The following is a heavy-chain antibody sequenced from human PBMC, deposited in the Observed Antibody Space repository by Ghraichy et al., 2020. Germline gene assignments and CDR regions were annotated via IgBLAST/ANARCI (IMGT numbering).Heavy chain of an antibody. V-gene: IGHV4-34*01. J-gene: IGHJ4*02. CDR2: INHSGST. D-gene: IGHD6-19*01. CDR1: GGSFSGYY. CDR3: ARSPLGRISSGWGVFDY. Sequence: SETLSLTCAVYGGSFSGYYWSWIRQPPGKGLEWIGEINHSGSTNYNPSLKSRVTISVDTSKNQFSLKLSSVTAADTAVYYCARSPLGRISSGWGVFDYWGQGTLVTVSS.